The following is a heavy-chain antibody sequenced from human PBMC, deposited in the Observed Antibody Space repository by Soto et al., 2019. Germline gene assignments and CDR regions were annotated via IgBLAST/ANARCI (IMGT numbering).Heavy chain of an antibody. CDR3: ARALDFWSAYFDY. CDR1: GFTFSSYG. D-gene: IGHD3-3*01. V-gene: IGHV3-30*03. Sequence: GGSLRLSCAASGFTFSSYGMHWVRQAPGKGLEWVAVISYDESNKYYADSVKGRFTISRDNSKNTLYLQMNSLRTEDTAVYYCARALDFWSAYFDYWGQGSLVTVSS. CDR2: ISYDESNK. J-gene: IGHJ4*02.